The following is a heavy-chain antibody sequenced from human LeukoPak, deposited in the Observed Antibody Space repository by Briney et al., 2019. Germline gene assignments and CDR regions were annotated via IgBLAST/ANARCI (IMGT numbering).Heavy chain of an antibody. CDR2: IWYDGSNK. CDR3: APLWFGELLSLDY. J-gene: IGHJ4*02. CDR1: GFTFSSYG. Sequence: PGRSLGLSCAASGFTFSSYGMHWVRQAPGKGLEGVAVIWYDGSNKYYADSMKGRFTISRDNSKNTLYLQMNSLRAEDTAVYYCAPLWFGELLSLDYWGQGTLVTVSS. D-gene: IGHD3-10*01. V-gene: IGHV3-33*01.